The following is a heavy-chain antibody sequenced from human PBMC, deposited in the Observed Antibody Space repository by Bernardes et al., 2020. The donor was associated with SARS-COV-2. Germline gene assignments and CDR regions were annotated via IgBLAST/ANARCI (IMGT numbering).Heavy chain of an antibody. V-gene: IGHV3-23*01. CDR2: ITEGSHRS. CDR3: AREPSRRADL. Sequence: SLRPSCVASGFPFESYGMSWVRQAPGKGLEWVAYITEGSHRSIYADFVKGQFTISRDNSKNTLYLQLNSLRVEDTAMYYCAREPSRRADLWGQGTLVTVSS. J-gene: IGHJ5*02. D-gene: IGHD2-2*01. CDR1: GFPFESYG.